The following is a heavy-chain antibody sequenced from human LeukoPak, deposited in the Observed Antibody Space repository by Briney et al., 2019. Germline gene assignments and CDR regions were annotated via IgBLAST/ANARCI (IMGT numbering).Heavy chain of an antibody. J-gene: IGHJ5*02. Sequence: SETLSLTCTVSGGSISSSSYYWGWIRQPPGKGLEWIGSIYYSGSTYNNRSLKRRLTISIDTSKNQFSLRLSSVTAADTAVYYCTREVEGYSYASGRFLHFDPWGQGTLVTVSS. CDR3: TREVEGYSYASGRFLHFDP. V-gene: IGHV4-39*07. CDR2: IYYSGST. CDR1: GGSISSSSYY. D-gene: IGHD3-10*01.